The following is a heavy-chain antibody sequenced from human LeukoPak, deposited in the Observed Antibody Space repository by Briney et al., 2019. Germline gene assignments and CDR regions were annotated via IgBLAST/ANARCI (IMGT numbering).Heavy chain of an antibody. CDR1: GGSISSYY. J-gene: IGHJ4*02. Sequence: SETLSLTCTVSGGSISSYYWSWIRQPPGKGLEWIGYIYYSGSTNYNPSLKSRVTISVDTSKNQFSLKLSSVTAADTAVYYCAREGSGWYELDYWGQGTLVTVSS. CDR3: AREGSGWYELDY. D-gene: IGHD6-19*01. V-gene: IGHV4-59*01. CDR2: IYYSGST.